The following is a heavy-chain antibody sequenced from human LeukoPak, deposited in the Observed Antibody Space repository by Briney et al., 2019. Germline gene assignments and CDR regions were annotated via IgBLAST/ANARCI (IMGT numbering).Heavy chain of an antibody. CDR1: GFTFSSYW. CDR2: IKQDGREK. Sequence: GGSLRLSCAASGFTFSSYWMSWVRQAPGKGLEWVANIKQDGREKYYVDSVKGRFTISRENAKNSLYLQMNSLRAEDTAVYFCARVPRSGSGSYYFDYWGQGTLVSVSS. CDR3: ARVPRSGSGSYYFDY. D-gene: IGHD3-10*01. V-gene: IGHV3-7*01. J-gene: IGHJ4*02.